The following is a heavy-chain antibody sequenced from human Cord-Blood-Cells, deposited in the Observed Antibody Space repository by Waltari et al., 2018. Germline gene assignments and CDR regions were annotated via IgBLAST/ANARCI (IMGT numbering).Heavy chain of an antibody. J-gene: IGHJ4*02. V-gene: IGHV3-30-3*01. CDR3: ARDDAGSSDY. Sequence: QVQLVESGGGGVQPGRSLSLSCAASGFPFSSYAMPWVRQAPGKWLEWVAVISYDGSNKYYADSVKGRFTISRDNSKNTLYLQMNSLRAEDTAVYYCARDDAGSSDYWGQGTLVTVSS. D-gene: IGHD6-6*01. CDR2: ISYDGSNK. CDR1: GFPFSSYA.